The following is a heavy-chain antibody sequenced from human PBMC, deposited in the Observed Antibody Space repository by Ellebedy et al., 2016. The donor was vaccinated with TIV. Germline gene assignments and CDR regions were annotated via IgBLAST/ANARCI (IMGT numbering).Heavy chain of an antibody. D-gene: IGHD4-17*01. CDR3: ARRASYGDYAVQVNPWFDP. Sequence: GESLKISCAASGFNFRSYWMTWVRQAPGKGLEWVAKIRQEGDEISYFESVKGRFTISRDNAKNSLFLQMNSRRVEDTAVYYCARRASYGDYAVQVNPWFDPWGQGTLVTVSS. V-gene: IGHV3-7*01. CDR2: IRQEGDEI. CDR1: GFNFRSYW. J-gene: IGHJ5*02.